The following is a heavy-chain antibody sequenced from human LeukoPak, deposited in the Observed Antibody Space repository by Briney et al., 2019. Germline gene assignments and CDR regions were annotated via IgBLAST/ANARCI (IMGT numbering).Heavy chain of an antibody. CDR3: ARDSRGAPFAY. J-gene: IGHJ4*02. V-gene: IGHV4-38-2*02. CDR1: GYSISSGYY. CDR2: IHHSGTT. D-gene: IGHD1-26*01. Sequence: SETLSLTCAVSGYSISSGYYWGWTRQPPGKGLEWIGTIHHSGTTNYNPSLKNRVTISIETAKNQFSLKLSSVTAADTAVYYCARDSRGAPFAYWGQGTLVTVSS.